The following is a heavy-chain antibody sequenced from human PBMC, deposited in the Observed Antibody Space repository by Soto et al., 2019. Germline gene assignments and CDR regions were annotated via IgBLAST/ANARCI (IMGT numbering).Heavy chain of an antibody. D-gene: IGHD6-19*01. J-gene: IGHJ4*02. Sequence: ASVKVSCKASGGTFSSYAISWVRQAPGQGLEWMGGIIPIFGTANYAQKFQGRVTITADESTSTAYMELSSLRSEDTAVYYCARDGIEKWLVHPNFDYWGLGTLVTVSS. CDR2: IIPIFGTA. CDR1: GGTFSSYA. CDR3: ARDGIEKWLVHPNFDY. V-gene: IGHV1-69*13.